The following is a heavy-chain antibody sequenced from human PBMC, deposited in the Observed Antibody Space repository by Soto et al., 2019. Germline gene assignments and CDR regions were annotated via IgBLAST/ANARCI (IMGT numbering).Heavy chain of an antibody. Sequence: GESLKISCKGSGYSFAGYWITWVRQKPGKGLEWMGRIDPSDSQTYYSPSFRGHVTISVTKSITTVFLQWSSLRASDTAMYYCARQIYDSDTGPNFQYYFDSWGQGTPVTVSA. J-gene: IGHJ4*02. CDR1: GYSFAGYW. D-gene: IGHD3-22*01. V-gene: IGHV5-10-1*01. CDR2: IDPSDSQT. CDR3: ARQIYDSDTGPNFQYYFDS.